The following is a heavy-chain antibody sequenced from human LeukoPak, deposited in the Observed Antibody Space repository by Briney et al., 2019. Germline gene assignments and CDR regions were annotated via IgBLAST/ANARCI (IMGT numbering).Heavy chain of an antibody. CDR3: ARGEVWFDP. CDR1: GFSFSAYT. J-gene: IGHJ5*02. V-gene: IGHV3-21*01. CDR2: IISSSSYI. Sequence: GGPLRLSCAASGFSFSAYTMNWVRQAPGKGLEWVSCIISSSSYIYYADSVKGRFTISRDNAKNSLYLQMNSLRAEDTAVYYCARGEVWFDPWGQGTLVTLSS.